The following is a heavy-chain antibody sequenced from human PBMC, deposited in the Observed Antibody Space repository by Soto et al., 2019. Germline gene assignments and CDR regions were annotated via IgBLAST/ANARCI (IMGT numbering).Heavy chain of an antibody. J-gene: IGHJ3*02. CDR2: IIPIFGTA. Sequence: SVKVSCKASGGTFSSYAISWVRQAPGQGLEWMGGIIPIFGTANYAQKFQGRVTITADESTSTAYMELSSLRSEDTAVYYCARGLEMATITPAFDIWGQGTMVTVSS. CDR3: ARGLEMATITPAFDI. CDR1: GGTFSSYA. D-gene: IGHD5-12*01. V-gene: IGHV1-69*13.